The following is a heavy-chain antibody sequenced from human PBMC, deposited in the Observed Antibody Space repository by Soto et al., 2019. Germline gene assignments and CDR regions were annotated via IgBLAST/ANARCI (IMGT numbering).Heavy chain of an antibody. CDR1: GYTFTSYG. Sequence: QVQLVQSGAEVKKPGASVKVSCKASGYTFTSYGISWVRQAPGQGLEWMGWISAYNGNTNYAQKLQGRVTMTTDTSTSTAYMELRSLRSDKTALYYCTRGGTPTYYDYIWGSYRPFDYWGQGTLATVSS. V-gene: IGHV1-18*01. CDR3: TRGGTPTYYDYIWGSYRPFDY. D-gene: IGHD3-16*02. J-gene: IGHJ4*02. CDR2: ISAYNGNT.